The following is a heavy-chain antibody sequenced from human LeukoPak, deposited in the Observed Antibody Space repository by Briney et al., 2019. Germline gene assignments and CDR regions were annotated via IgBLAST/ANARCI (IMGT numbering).Heavy chain of an antibody. V-gene: IGHV3-74*01. Sequence: PGGSLRLSCAASGFDFSSNWMHWVRHAPGQGLVWVSRIKGDGISTNYADSVKGRFTISRDNSKNTLYLQMNSLRAEDTAVYYCAKEHGDYPFDYWGQGTLVTVSS. D-gene: IGHD4-17*01. J-gene: IGHJ4*02. CDR1: GFDFSSNW. CDR3: AKEHGDYPFDY. CDR2: IKGDGIST.